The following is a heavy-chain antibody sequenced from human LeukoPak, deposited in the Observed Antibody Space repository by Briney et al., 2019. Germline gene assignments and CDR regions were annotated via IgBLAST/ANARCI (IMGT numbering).Heavy chain of an antibody. D-gene: IGHD2-15*01. CDR3: ARALAPVAATLLVYDY. CDR1: GGSFSGYY. CDR2: INHSGSN. J-gene: IGHJ4*02. V-gene: IGHV4-34*01. Sequence: SETLSLTCAVYGGSFSGYYWSWIRQPPGKGLGWIGEINHSGSNNYNPSLKSRVAISVDTSKNQFSLKLSSVTAADTAVYYCARALAPVAATLLVYDYWGQGTLVTVSS.